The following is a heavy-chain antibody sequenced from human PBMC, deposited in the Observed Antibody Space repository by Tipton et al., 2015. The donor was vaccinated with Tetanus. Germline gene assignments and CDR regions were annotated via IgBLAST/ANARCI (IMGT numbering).Heavy chain of an antibody. CDR2: INPSGGST. CDR1: GNTFTSYY. CDR3: ARVFIAVAGHNWFDP. D-gene: IGHD6-19*01. J-gene: IGHJ5*02. Sequence: QVQLVQSGAEVKKPGASVKVSCKASGNTFTSYYMHWVRQAPGQGLEWMGIINPSGGSTSYAQKFQGRVTMTRDTSTSTVYMELSSLRSEDTAVYYCARVFIAVAGHNWFDPWGQGTLVTVSS. V-gene: IGHV1-46*01.